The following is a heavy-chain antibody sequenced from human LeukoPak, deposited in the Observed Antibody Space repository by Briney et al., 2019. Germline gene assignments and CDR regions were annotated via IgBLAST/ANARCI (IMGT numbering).Heavy chain of an antibody. V-gene: IGHV4-39*07. CDR3: ARDQGRVPAAIDWYFDL. CDR1: GGSISRTSYY. J-gene: IGHJ2*01. CDR2: IYYSGST. D-gene: IGHD2-2*01. Sequence: SETLSLTCTVSGGSISRTSYYWGWIRQPPGKGLEWIGSIYYSGSTYYNPSLKSRVTISVDTSKNQFSLKLSSVTAADTAVYYCARDQGRVPAAIDWYFDLWGRGTLVTVSS.